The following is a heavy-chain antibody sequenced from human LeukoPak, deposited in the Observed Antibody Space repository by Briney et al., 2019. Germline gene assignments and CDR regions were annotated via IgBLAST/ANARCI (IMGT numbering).Heavy chain of an antibody. Sequence: PGGSLRLSCAASGFTFSSYAMSWVRQAPGKGLEWVSSISSSSSYIYYADSVKGRFTISRDNAKNSLYLQMNSLRAEDTAVYYCARVFDSSGWYNLGADYYYYMDVWGKGTTVTISS. CDR2: ISSSSSYI. J-gene: IGHJ6*03. D-gene: IGHD6-19*01. V-gene: IGHV3-21*01. CDR1: GFTFSSYA. CDR3: ARVFDSSGWYNLGADYYYYMDV.